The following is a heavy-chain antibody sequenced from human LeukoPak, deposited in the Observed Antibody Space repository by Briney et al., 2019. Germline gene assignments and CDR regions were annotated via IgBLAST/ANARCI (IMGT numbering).Heavy chain of an antibody. D-gene: IGHD5-18*01. V-gene: IGHV4-61*02. CDR2: ISSSGST. J-gene: IGHJ4*02. CDR3: ARGQKYRNGYTVTELGSGYFDY. Sequence: SETLSLTCTVSGDSISSGDYYWSWIRQPAGKGLEWIGRISSSGSTNYNPSLKSRVTISVDTSKNQLSLTLSSVTAADTAVYYCARGQKYRNGYTVTELGSGYFDYWGQGTLVTVSS. CDR1: GDSISSGDYY.